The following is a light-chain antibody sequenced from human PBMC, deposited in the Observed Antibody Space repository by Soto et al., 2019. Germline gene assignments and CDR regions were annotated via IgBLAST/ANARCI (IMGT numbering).Light chain of an antibody. J-gene: IGLJ3*02. CDR1: SSGLADYSY. CDR2: YVS. CDR3: CSYAGGYTWV. Sequence: QSVLNQPRSVSGSPGQSVTISCPGTSSGLADYSYVSWYRHHPGKAPKLMIYYVSKRPSGVPDRFSGSQSGNTASLTISGLQAEDEADYYCCSYAGGYTWVFGGGTKLTVL. V-gene: IGLV2-11*01.